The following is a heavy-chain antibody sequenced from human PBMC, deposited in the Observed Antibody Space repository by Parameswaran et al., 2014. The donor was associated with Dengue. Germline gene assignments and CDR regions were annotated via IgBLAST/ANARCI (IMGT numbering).Heavy chain of an antibody. CDR3: AREADSAVTADY. V-gene: IGHV4-39*02. CDR2: IYYSGST. Sequence: WIRQPPGKGLEWIGSIYYSGSTYYNPSLKSRVTISVDTSKNQFSLKLSSVTAADTAVYYCAREADSAVTADYWGQGTLVTVSS. J-gene: IGHJ4*02. D-gene: IGHD1-14*01.